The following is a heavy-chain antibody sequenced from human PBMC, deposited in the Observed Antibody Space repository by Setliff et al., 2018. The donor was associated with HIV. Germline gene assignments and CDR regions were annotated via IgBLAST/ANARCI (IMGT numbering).Heavy chain of an antibody. CDR2: IIPIFGTA. CDR3: VTQRGSGSDPFDI. V-gene: IGHV1-69*05. CDR1: GGTFSSYA. J-gene: IGHJ3*02. D-gene: IGHD6-25*01. Sequence: RASVKVSCKASGGTFSSYAISWVRQAPGQGLEWMGGIIPIFGTANYAQKFQGRVTITTDESTSTAYMELSSLRSEDTAVYYCVTQRGSGSDPFDIWGPGTMVTVSS.